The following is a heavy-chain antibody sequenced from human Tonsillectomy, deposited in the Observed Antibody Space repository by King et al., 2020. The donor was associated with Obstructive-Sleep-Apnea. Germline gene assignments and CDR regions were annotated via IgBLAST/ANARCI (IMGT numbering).Heavy chain of an antibody. J-gene: IGHJ4*02. CDR2: ISYDGSNK. CDR1: GFTFSDYT. CDR3: ARDIVAGGYSSGAGDY. Sequence: VQLVESGGGVVQPGRSLTLSCAASGFTFSDYTMHWVRQAPGKGLEWVAFISYDGSNKYYADSVKGRFTISKDNSKNTLYLQMNSLRAEDTAVYHCARDIVAGGYSSGAGDYWGQGTLVTVSS. D-gene: IGHD6-19*01. V-gene: IGHV3-30*04.